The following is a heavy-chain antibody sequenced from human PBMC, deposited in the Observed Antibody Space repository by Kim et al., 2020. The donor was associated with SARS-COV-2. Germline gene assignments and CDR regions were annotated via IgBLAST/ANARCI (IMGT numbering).Heavy chain of an antibody. V-gene: IGHV3-30*04. CDR1: GFTFSSHA. J-gene: IGHJ4*02. Sequence: GGSLRLSCAASGFTFSSHAMHWVRQAPGKGLEWVAVISYDGSNKYYADSVKGRFTISRDNSKNTLYLQMNSLRAEDTAVYYCARGGGYIVVVTAVPPRDYWGQGTLVTVSS. D-gene: IGHD2-21*02. CDR3: ARGGGYIVVVTAVPPRDY. CDR2: ISYDGSNK.